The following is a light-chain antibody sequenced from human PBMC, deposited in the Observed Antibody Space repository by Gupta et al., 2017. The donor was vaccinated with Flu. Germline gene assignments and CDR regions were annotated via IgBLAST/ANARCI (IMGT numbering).Light chain of an antibody. CDR1: QGVSSS. V-gene: IGKV3-11*01. J-gene: IGKJ4*01. Sequence: EILLTQSPATLSLSPGERATLSCRASQGVSSSLAWYQQKPGQAPRLLIYDASNRATGVPARFSGSGSGTDFTLTISSLEPEDFAVYYCQQRSNWSPLTFGGGTKVEIK. CDR2: DAS. CDR3: QQRSNWSPLT.